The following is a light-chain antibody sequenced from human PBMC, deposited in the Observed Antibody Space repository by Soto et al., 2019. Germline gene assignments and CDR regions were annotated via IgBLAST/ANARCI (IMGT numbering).Light chain of an antibody. J-gene: IGLJ1*01. CDR2: GNS. CDR3: QSYASSSYV. V-gene: IGLV1-40*01. CDR1: SSNIGAGYD. Sequence: QSVLTQPPSVSGAPGQRVTISCTGSSSNIGAGYDVHWYQQLPGTAPKLLSHGNSNRPSGVPDRFSGSKSGTSASLGITGLQAEDEADDYCQSYASSSYVFGTGTKLTVL.